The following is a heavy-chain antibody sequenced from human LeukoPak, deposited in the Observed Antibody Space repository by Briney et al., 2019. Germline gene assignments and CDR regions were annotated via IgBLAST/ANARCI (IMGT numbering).Heavy chain of an antibody. Sequence: GGSLRLSCAASGFPFSSYVMHWLRQAPGKGLEWVAVIWFDGGKIYYADSVKGRFTISRDNSKNTLYLQMNSLRAEDTAVYHCARDFTNIRGGGYFDNWGQGTLVTVSS. V-gene: IGHV3-33*01. J-gene: IGHJ4*02. CDR1: GFPFSSYV. CDR2: IWFDGGKI. CDR3: ARDFTNIRGGGYFDN. D-gene: IGHD2-15*01.